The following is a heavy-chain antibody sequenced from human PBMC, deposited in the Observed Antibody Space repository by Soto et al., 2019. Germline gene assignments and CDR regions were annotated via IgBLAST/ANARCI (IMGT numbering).Heavy chain of an antibody. J-gene: IGHJ6*02. Sequence: PGGSLRLSCAASGFTFSNYSMNWVRQAPGKGLEWVSSISSSSSYIYYADSVKGRFTISRDNAKNSLYLQMNSLRAEDTAVYYCARDGPSGMDVWGQGTTVTVSS. V-gene: IGHV3-21*01. CDR1: GFTFSNYS. CDR2: ISSSSSYI. CDR3: ARDGPSGMDV.